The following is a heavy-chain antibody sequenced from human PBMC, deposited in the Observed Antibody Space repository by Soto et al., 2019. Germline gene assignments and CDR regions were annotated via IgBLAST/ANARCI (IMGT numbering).Heavy chain of an antibody. Sequence: PSETLSLTCTVSGGSIISGGYYWSWIRQHPGKGLEWIGYIYYSGSTYYNPSLKSRVTISVDTSKNQFSLKLSSVTAADTAVYYCARENSPEGPQPGRYYWGQGTLVTVSS. CDR3: ARENSPEGPQPGRYY. V-gene: IGHV4-31*03. J-gene: IGHJ4*02. CDR1: GGSIISGGYY. D-gene: IGHD2-21*01. CDR2: IYYSGST.